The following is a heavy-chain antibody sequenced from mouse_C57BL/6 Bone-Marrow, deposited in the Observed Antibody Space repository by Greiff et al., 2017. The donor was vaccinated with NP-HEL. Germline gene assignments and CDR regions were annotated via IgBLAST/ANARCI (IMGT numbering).Heavy chain of an antibody. CDR2: IHPNSGST. J-gene: IGHJ1*03. D-gene: IGHD2-1*01. CDR3: ARWEGNYWYFDV. CDR1: GYTFTSYW. Sequence: QVQLQQPGAELVKPGASVKLSCKASGYTFTSYWMHWVKQRPGQGLEWIGMIHPNSGSTNYNEKFKSKATLTVDKSSSTAYMQLSSLTSEDSAVYYCARWEGNYWYFDVWGTGTTVTVSS. V-gene: IGHV1-64*01.